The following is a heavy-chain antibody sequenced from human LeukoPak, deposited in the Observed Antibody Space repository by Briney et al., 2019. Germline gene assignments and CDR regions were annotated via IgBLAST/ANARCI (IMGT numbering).Heavy chain of an antibody. V-gene: IGHV3-23*01. J-gene: IGHJ5*02. D-gene: IGHD1-26*01. CDR3: AQNQWEFPA. CDR1: GFTFSNYA. CDR2: VSDSGRSA. Sequence: GGSLRLSCAASGFTFSNYAMSWVRQAPGKGLEWVSGVSDSGRSAYYADSVQGRFIISRDNSKNTLYLQMNSLRVEDAAAYFCAQNQWEFPAWGQGTLVTVSS.